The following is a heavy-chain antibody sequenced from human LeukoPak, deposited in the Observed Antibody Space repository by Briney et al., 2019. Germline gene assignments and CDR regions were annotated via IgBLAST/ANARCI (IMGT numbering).Heavy chain of an antibody. CDR3: AREGDDIVVVPAAAPHWFDP. J-gene: IGHJ5*02. CDR2: IWYDGSNK. CDR1: GFSFSNYG. D-gene: IGHD2-2*01. Sequence: GGSLRLSCAASGFSFSNYGMHWVRQAPGKGLEWVAVIWYDGSNKYYADSVKGRFTISRDNSKNTLYVQMSSLRAEDTAVYYCAREGDDIVVVPAAAPHWFDPWGQGTLVTVSS. V-gene: IGHV3-33*01.